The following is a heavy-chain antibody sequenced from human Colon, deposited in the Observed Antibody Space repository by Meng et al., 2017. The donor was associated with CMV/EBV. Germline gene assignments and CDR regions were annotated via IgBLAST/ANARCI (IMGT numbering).Heavy chain of an antibody. D-gene: IGHD3-10*02. CDR1: GNILSGDY. V-gene: IGHV1-46*01. Sequence: ASVKVSCKASGNILSGDYIHWVRQAPGQGLDWVGMVSLTGERPKYAQKFQGRVTMTRDTSTSTFYMELSSLVSEDTAVYYCARMFAASLGWFDPWGQGTLVTVSS. J-gene: IGHJ5*02. CDR3: ARMFAASLGWFDP. CDR2: VSLTGERP.